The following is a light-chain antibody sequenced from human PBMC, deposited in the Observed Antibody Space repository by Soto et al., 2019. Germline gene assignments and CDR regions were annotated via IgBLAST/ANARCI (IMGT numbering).Light chain of an antibody. CDR3: SSYAGSNKV. Sequence: QSALTQPPSASGSPGQSVTISSTGTSSDVGGYNYVSWYQQHPGKAPKLMIYEVSKRPSGVPDRFSGSKSGNTASLTVSGLQAEDEADYYCSSYAGSNKVFGTGTKVTVL. V-gene: IGLV2-8*01. J-gene: IGLJ1*01. CDR2: EVS. CDR1: SSDVGGYNY.